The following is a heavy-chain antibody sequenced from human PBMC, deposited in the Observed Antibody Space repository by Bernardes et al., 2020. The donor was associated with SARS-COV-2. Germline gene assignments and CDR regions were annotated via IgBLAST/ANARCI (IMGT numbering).Heavy chain of an antibody. CDR2: ISAYNGNT. D-gene: IGHD2-8*01. J-gene: IGHJ6*02. Sequence: ASLKVSCKASGYTFTSYGISWVRQAPGQGLEWMGWISAYNGNTNYAQKLQGRVTMTTDTSTSTAYMELRSLRSDDTAVYYCARDFWRHNVLMVYEGYYGMDVWGQGTTVTVSS. V-gene: IGHV1-18*01. CDR3: ARDFWRHNVLMVYEGYYGMDV. CDR1: GYTFTSYG.